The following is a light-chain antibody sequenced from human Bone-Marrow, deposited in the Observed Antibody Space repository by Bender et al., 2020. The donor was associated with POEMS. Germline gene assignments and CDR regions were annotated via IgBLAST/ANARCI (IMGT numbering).Light chain of an antibody. J-gene: IGLJ2*01. CDR1: SSNTGSGYD. CDR3: SSYAGTVTPVV. Sequence: QSVLTQPPSVSGAPGQRVTISCTGSSSNTGSGYDINWYQHLPGTAPKLMIYEVSKRPSGVPDRFSGSKSGNTASLTVSGLQAEDEADYYCSSYAGTVTPVVFGGGTKVTIL. V-gene: IGLV1-40*01. CDR2: EVS.